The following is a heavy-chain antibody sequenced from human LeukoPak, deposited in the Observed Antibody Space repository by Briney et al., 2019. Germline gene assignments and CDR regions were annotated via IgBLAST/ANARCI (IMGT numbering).Heavy chain of an antibody. CDR1: GFTVSAYA. D-gene: IGHD3-10*01. V-gene: IGHV3-23*01. CDR3: AARKVRGVWFYLDY. Sequence: QPGGSLRLSCAASGFTVSAYATAWVRQAPGKGLEWVSTIYDDNTYYADSVEGRFAISTDNSKNTLYLQMNSLRVEDTAVYFCAARKVRGVWFYLDYWGQGILVTVSS. CDR2: IYDDNT. J-gene: IGHJ4*02.